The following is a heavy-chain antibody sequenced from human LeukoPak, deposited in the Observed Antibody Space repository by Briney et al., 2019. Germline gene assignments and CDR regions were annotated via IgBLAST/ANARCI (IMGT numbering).Heavy chain of an antibody. CDR3: ARFALKTPPTD. CDR2: ISSSSSYI. V-gene: IGHV3-21*01. Sequence: GGSLRLSCAASGFTFSSYSMYWVRQAPGKGLEWVSSISSSSSYIYYADSVKGRFTISRDNAKNSLYLQMNSLRAEDTAVYYCARFALKTPPTDWGQGTLVTVSP. J-gene: IGHJ4*02. CDR1: GFTFSSYS.